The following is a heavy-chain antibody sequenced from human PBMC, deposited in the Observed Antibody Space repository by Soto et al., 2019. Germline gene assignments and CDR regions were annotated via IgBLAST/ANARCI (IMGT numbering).Heavy chain of an antibody. J-gene: IGHJ4*02. CDR1: GGTFSSYT. CDR3: VTPRLGVYHNGGYYGPGLGY. CDR2: IVPLLGIS. V-gene: IGHV1-69*02. Sequence: QVQLMQSGAEVKKPGSSVNLSCKASGGTFSSYTITWVRQAPGQGLGWMGRIVPLLGISNLAQKFQGRVTMXAXNXXSTAYMDLSSLRSEDTAVYYWVTPRLGVYHNGGYYGPGLGYWGQGTLVTVSS. D-gene: IGHD3-22*01.